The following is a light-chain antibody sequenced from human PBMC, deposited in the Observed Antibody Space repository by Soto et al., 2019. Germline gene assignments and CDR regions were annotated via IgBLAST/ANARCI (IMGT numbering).Light chain of an antibody. CDR1: QTVSSN. CDR2: GAS. Sequence: EILMTQSPATLSVSPGERATLSCRASQTVSSNLAWYQQKPGQAPRLLIFGASTRATGIPARFSGSGSGTEFTLTISSLQSEDFAVYYCQQYISWPRTFGQGTKVDIK. CDR3: QQYISWPRT. J-gene: IGKJ1*01. V-gene: IGKV3-15*01.